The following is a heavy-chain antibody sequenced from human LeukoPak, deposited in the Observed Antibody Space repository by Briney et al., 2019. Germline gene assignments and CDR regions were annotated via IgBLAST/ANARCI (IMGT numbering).Heavy chain of an antibody. CDR3: AKSHIGLDAFDI. CDR1: GFTFSSYA. D-gene: IGHD5-12*01. V-gene: IGHV3-33*06. Sequence: GGSLRLSCAASGFTFSSYAMSWVRQAPGKGLEWVALIWYDGSNKYYADSVKGRFTISRDNSKNTLYLQMNSLRAEDTAVYYCAKSHIGLDAFDIWGQGTMVTVSS. CDR2: IWYDGSNK. J-gene: IGHJ3*02.